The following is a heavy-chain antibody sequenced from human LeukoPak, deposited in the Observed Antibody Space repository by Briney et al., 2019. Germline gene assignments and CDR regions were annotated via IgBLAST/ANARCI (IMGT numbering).Heavy chain of an antibody. Sequence: ASVKVSCKASGYTFTSYGISWVRQAPGQGLEWMGWISAYNGNTNYAQKLQGRVTMTTDTSTSTAYMELRSLRSDDTAVYYCARHVGYCSSSTCHFDYWGQGTLVSVSS. D-gene: IGHD2-2*01. J-gene: IGHJ4*02. V-gene: IGHV1-18*01. CDR1: GYTFTSYG. CDR2: ISAYNGNT. CDR3: ARHVGYCSSSTCHFDY.